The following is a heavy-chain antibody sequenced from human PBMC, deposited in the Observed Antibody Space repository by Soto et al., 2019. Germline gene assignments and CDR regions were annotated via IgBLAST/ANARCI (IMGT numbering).Heavy chain of an antibody. V-gene: IGHV3-30*03. Sequence: QVQLVESGGGVVQPGRSLRLSCAVSGFTVSTYGTHWVRQAPGKGLEWVAVISRDGGTKYYADSVKGRFTISRDNSRNTLFLEMNSLRSEDMAVYYCTGEVASGYWGQGTLVTVSS. CDR2: ISRDGGTK. J-gene: IGHJ4*02. CDR3: TGEVASGY. CDR1: GFTVSTYG. D-gene: IGHD2-8*02.